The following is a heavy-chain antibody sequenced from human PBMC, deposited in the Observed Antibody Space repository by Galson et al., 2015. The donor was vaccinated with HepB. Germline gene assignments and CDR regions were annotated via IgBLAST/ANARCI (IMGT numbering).Heavy chain of an antibody. V-gene: IGHV1-2*06. Sequence: SVKVSCKASGYTFTDYYIHWVRQAPGQGFEWMGRINPRNGGTNFALKFKGRVTMTRDTSIRTAYMELNKLRSDDTAVYFCAKYGDGHTRHILWGQGSPVTVSS. D-gene: IGHD5-24*01. CDR1: GYTFTDYY. CDR3: AKYGDGHTRHIL. J-gene: IGHJ4*02. CDR2: INPRNGGT.